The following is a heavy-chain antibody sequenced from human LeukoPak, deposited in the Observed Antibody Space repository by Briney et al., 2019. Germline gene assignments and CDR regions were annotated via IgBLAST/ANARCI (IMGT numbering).Heavy chain of an antibody. D-gene: IGHD5-12*01. V-gene: IGHV4-59*12. Sequence: SETLSLTCTVSGGSIISYYWSWIRQSPGKGLEGIGYIYNSGSTNYNPSLKSRVTISLDTSKNQFSLKLSSVTAADTAVYYCARDPVATPPDYWGQGTLVTVSS. CDR1: GGSIISYY. J-gene: IGHJ4*02. CDR2: IYNSGST. CDR3: ARDPVATPPDY.